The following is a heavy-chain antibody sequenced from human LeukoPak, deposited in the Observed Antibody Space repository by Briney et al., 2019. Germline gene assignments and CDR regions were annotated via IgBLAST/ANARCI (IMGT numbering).Heavy chain of an antibody. CDR1: GGTFSSYA. Sequence: ASVKVSCKASGGTFSSYAISWVRQAPGQGLEWMGGIIPIFGTANYAQKFQGRVTITADESTSTAYMELSSLRSEDTAVYYCARDSPIYSSSYYYYGMDVWGQGTTVTVSS. D-gene: IGHD6-13*01. J-gene: IGHJ6*02. V-gene: IGHV1-69*13. CDR2: IIPIFGTA. CDR3: ARDSPIYSSSYYYYGMDV.